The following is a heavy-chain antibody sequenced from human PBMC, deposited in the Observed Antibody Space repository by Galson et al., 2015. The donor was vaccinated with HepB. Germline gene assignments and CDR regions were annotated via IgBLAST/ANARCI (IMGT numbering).Heavy chain of an antibody. Sequence: SLRLSCAASGFTFSSYAMSWVRPAPGKGLEWVSAISGSGGSTYYADSVKGRFTISRDNSKNTLYLQMNSLRAEDTAVYYCAKDLESSSSWGYDAFDIWGQGTMVTVSS. CDR3: AKDLESSSSWGYDAFDI. D-gene: IGHD6-13*01. J-gene: IGHJ3*02. CDR1: GFTFSSYA. CDR2: ISGSGGST. V-gene: IGHV3-23*01.